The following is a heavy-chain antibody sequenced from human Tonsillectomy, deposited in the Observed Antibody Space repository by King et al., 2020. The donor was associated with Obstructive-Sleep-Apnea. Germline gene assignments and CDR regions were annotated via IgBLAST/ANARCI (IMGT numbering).Heavy chain of an antibody. Sequence: QLQESGPGLVKPSETLSLTCTVSGGSISPYYWSWIRQPPGKGLEWIGYISYSGSTNYNPSLKSPVTISIDTSKNQFSLKLSSVTAADTAVYYCARDSSIFYYFDYWGQGTLVTVSS. CDR2: ISYSGST. J-gene: IGHJ4*02. V-gene: IGHV4-59*01. D-gene: IGHD6-6*01. CDR3: ARDSSIFYYFDY. CDR1: GGSISPYY.